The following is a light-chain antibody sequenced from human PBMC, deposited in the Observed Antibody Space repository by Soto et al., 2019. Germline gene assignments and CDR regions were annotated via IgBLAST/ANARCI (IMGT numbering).Light chain of an antibody. CDR1: QSVSNN. CDR2: GAS. V-gene: IGKV3-15*01. CDR3: QQYNNWPQT. Sequence: IVLTPSPGTLSLSPWERATLYCRTSQSVSNNYLAWYQPKPGQAPRLLIYGASNRATGIPDRFSGSGSGTDFTLTISSLQSEDFAVYYCQQYNNWPQTFGQGTKVDNK. J-gene: IGKJ1*01.